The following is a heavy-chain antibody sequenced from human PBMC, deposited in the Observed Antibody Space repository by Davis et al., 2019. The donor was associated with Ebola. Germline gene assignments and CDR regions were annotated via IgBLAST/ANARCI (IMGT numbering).Heavy chain of an antibody. CDR3: ARIAYRWLALDN. CDR1: GGSMKNSNFY. Sequence: MPSETLSLTCSVSGGSMKNSNFYCSWVRQPPGQGLEWIGSIFYTGTTYVNSSFGSRVAVSVDTPKNQFSLKLSSVTAADTAVYYCARIAYRWLALDNWGRGTLVTVSP. CDR2: IFYTGTT. V-gene: IGHV4-39*07. D-gene: IGHD6-19*01. J-gene: IGHJ4*02.